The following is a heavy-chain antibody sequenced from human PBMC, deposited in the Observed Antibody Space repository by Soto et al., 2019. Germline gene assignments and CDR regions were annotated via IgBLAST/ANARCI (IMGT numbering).Heavy chain of an antibody. CDR1: GYTFTSYG. CDR2: ISAYNGNT. Sequence: ASVKVSCKASGYTFTSYGISWVRQAPGQGLEWMGWISAYNGNTNYAQKLQGRVTMSTDTSTSTAYMELRSLRSDDTAVYYCESGKYYYDSSGYSPHYYYYGMDVWGQGTTVTVSS. D-gene: IGHD3-22*01. J-gene: IGHJ6*02. V-gene: IGHV1-18*01. CDR3: ESGKYYYDSSGYSPHYYYYGMDV.